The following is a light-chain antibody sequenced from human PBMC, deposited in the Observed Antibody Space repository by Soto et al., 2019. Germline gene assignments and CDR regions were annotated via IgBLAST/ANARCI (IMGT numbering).Light chain of an antibody. J-gene: IGKJ5*01. Sequence: DIVLTQSPATLSLSPGERATLSCRASHGVGTYLAWYQQKPGQPPRLLIYGASTRATGIPARFSGSGSGTDSPLTISRQPYEDSAVYYRQQYNKPPITFGQGTRLEIK. CDR1: HGVGTY. CDR2: GAS. V-gene: IGKV3-15*01. CDR3: QQYNKPPIT.